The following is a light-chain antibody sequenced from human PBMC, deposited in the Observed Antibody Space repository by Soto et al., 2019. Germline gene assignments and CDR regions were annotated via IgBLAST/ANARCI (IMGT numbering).Light chain of an antibody. CDR3: QQFNSYVSLT. CDR2: AAS. CDR1: QGIGSY. J-gene: IGKJ4*01. V-gene: IGKV1-9*01. Sequence: DIQLTQSPSFLSASIGDRVTITCRASQGIGSYLAWYQRKPGKAPKLLIYAASTLPSGVPSRFSGSGSGTEFTLTISSLQPEDFATYYCQQFNSYVSLTFGGGTKVEIK.